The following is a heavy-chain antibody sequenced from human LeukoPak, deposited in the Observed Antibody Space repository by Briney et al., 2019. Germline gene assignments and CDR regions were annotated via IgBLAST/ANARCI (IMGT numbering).Heavy chain of an antibody. CDR2: INHSGST. J-gene: IGHJ4*02. CDR1: GGSFSGYY. Sequence: PSETLSLTCAVYGGSFSGYYWSWIRQPPGKGLEWIGEINHSGSTNYNPSLKSRVTKSVDTSKNQCSLKLSAVTAADTAVYYCARVGGAAGYWGQGTLVTVSS. V-gene: IGHV4-34*01. D-gene: IGHD4-17*01. CDR3: ARVGGAAGY.